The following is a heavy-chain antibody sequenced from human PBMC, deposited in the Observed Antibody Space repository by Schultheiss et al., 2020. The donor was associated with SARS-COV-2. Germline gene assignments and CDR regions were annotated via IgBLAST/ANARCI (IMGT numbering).Heavy chain of an antibody. CDR3: ARDSSGQYYYYGMDV. J-gene: IGHJ6*02. D-gene: IGHD3-22*01. Sequence: GGSLRLSCAASGLTFGSYWMNWVRQAPGKGLEWVADINQDGSEKYYVDSVKGRFTISRDNSKNTLYLQMNSLRAEDTAVYYCARDSSGQYYYYGMDVWGQGTTVTVSS. CDR2: INQDGSEK. V-gene: IGHV3-7*01. CDR1: GLTFGSYW.